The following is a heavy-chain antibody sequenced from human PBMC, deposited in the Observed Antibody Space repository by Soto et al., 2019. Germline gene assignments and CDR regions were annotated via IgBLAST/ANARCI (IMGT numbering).Heavy chain of an antibody. J-gene: IGHJ6*02. CDR2: ISPNSGNI. CDR1: VYTFTRNG. CDR3: VKDRDSNSWPSRDV. Sequence: QGHLVQSGAEVKKPGASVNVSCKTSVYTFTRNGISWVRQAPGQGLEWMGWISPNSGNIKYAQKLQGRDIMTTDTSTSTAYMELRSLRFDDTAVYYCVKDRDSNSWPSRDVWGPGTTVTVSS. D-gene: IGHD3-22*01. V-gene: IGHV1-18*01.